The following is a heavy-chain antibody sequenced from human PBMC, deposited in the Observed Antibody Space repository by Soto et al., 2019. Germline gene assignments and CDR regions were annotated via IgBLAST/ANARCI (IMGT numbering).Heavy chain of an antibody. Sequence: EVQLLESGGGLVQPGGSLRLSCAASGFTLSTYAMSWVRQAPGKGLEWVSAIGGSGNNTYYADSVKGRFAISRDNSKNTLYLQMNSLRAEDTAVYYCAKSRLYYYHVMDVWGQGTTVTVSS. J-gene: IGHJ6*02. CDR2: IGGSGNNT. CDR1: GFTLSTYA. V-gene: IGHV3-23*01. CDR3: AKSRLYYYHVMDV.